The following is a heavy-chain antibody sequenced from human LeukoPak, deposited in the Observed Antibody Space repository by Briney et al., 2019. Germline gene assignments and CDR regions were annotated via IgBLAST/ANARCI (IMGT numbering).Heavy chain of an antibody. D-gene: IGHD6-13*01. CDR3: ARASWYSSSWFVGWFDP. V-gene: IGHV4-34*01. J-gene: IGHJ5*02. Sequence: SETLSLTCAVYGGSFSGYYWSWIRQPPGKGLEWIGEINHSGSTNCNPSLKSRVTISVDTSKNQFSLKLSSVTAADTAVYYCARASWYSSSWFVGWFDPWGQGTLVTVSS. CDR2: INHSGST. CDR1: GGSFSGYY.